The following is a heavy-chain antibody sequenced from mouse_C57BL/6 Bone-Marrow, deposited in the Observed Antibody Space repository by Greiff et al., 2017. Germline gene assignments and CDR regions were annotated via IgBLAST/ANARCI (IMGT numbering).Heavy chain of an antibody. Sequence: EVKLEESGPGLVKPSQSLSLSCSVTGYSITSGYYWNWIRQFPGNKLELMGFISNDGSDNYKPSLKNRISITRDTSKNQIFLTLKSVTTEDTATYYYARGRFTIVAPRYFDVWGTGTTVTVSS. J-gene: IGHJ1*03. D-gene: IGHD2-12*01. CDR2: ISNDGSD. CDR1: GYSITSGYY. V-gene: IGHV3-6*01. CDR3: ARGRFTIVAPRYFDV.